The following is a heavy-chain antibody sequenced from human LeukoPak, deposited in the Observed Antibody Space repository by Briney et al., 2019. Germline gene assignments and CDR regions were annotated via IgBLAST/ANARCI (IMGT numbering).Heavy chain of an antibody. V-gene: IGHV1-2*02. CDR3: AREMETGTVVTPGY. J-gene: IGHJ4*02. Sequence: GASVKVSCKASGYTFTDYHIHWVRQAPGQGLEWMGWINLNSGGINYAQKFQGRVTMTRDTSISTTHMELRSLRSDDTAVYYCAREMETGTVVTPGYWGQGTLVTVSS. D-gene: IGHD4-23*01. CDR2: INLNSGGI. CDR1: GYTFTDYH.